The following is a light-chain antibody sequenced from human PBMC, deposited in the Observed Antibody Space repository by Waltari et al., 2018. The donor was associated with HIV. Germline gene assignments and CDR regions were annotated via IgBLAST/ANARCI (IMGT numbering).Light chain of an antibody. CDR2: DNN. J-gene: IGLJ1*01. CDR1: ISNIGANYS. CDR3: LSYDSRLSGSV. Sequence: QSVLTQPPSVSGAPGQRVTIPSTGSISNIGANYSFHWYQPLPGTAPKLLIFDNNNRPSGVPDRFSGSKSGTSASLVITGLQADDEADYYCLSYDSRLSGSVFGPGTRVTVL. V-gene: IGLV1-40*01.